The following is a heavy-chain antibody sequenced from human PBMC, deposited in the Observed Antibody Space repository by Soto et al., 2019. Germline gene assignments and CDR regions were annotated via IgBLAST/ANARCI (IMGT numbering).Heavy chain of an antibody. CDR3: ACGLSSVGDTWNY. CDR2: ISYDGSST. V-gene: IGHV3-30*03. D-gene: IGHD1-20*01. Sequence: PGGSLRLSCAASGFTFSSYGMHWVRQAPGKGLEWVAVISYDGSSTSYADSVKGRFTISRDNAKNTLYLQMNSLRADDTAVYYCACGLSSVGDTWNYWGQGTLVTVSS. J-gene: IGHJ4*02. CDR1: GFTFSSYG.